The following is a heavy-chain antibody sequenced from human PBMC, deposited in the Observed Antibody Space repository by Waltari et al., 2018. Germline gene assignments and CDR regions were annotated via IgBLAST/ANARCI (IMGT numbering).Heavy chain of an antibody. V-gene: IGHV3-30*03. J-gene: IGHJ4*02. Sequence: QVQLVESGGGVVQPGGCLRLSCAAAGFTISSYGMHWVRQAPGKGLEWVAVISDDGNYIYYADSGKGRFTISRDNSKNTVFLQMNSLKSEDTAVYYCARRGWEILRGFDYWGQGTLVTVSS. CDR1: GFTISSYG. D-gene: IGHD1-26*01. CDR3: ARRGWEILRGFDY. CDR2: ISDDGNYI.